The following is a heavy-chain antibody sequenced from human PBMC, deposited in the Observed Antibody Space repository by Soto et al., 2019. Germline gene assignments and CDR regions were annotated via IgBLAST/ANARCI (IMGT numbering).Heavy chain of an antibody. D-gene: IGHD1-26*01. CDR2: IDWDDDK. Sequence: SPPTLGNPTQTLTLTCTFSGVSLSTSGMCVSWIRQPPGKALEWLARIDWDDDKYYSTSLKTRLTISKDTSKNQVVLTMTNMDPVDTATYYCARLTGELPYFDYWGQGTLVTVSS. CDR1: GVSLSTSGMC. CDR3: ARLTGELPYFDY. V-gene: IGHV2-70*11. J-gene: IGHJ4*02.